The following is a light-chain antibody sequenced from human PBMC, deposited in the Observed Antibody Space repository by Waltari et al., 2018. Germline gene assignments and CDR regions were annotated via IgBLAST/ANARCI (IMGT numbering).Light chain of an antibody. CDR2: LGS. V-gene: IGKV2-28*01. Sequence: DIVMTQSPLSLPVTPGEQASISCKSSRSLLHSSGYNYVDWYLQEPGQSPQLLISLGSNRASGIPDRFSGSGSGTDFTLQISRVEAEDVGVYYCMQALQSPLTFGGGTKVEIK. CDR3: MQALQSPLT. J-gene: IGKJ4*01. CDR1: RSLLHSSGYNY.